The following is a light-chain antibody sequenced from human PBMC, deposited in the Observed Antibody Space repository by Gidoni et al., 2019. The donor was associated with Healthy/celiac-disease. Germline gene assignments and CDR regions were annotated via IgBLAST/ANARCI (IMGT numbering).Light chain of an antibody. CDR1: QSISSY. V-gene: IGKV1-39*01. J-gene: IGKJ3*01. Sequence: DIQMTQSPSSLSASVGDRVTITCRASQSISSYLNWYQQKPGKAPKLLIYAASSLQSGVPSRFSGSGSGTDFTLTISSLQPEDFATYYGQQSYGTFGPGTKVDIK. CDR2: AAS. CDR3: QQSYGT.